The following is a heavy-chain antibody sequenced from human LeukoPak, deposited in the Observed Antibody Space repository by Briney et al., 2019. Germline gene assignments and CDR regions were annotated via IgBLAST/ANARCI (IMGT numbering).Heavy chain of an antibody. V-gene: IGHV3-23*01. CDR1: GFTFSSYA. CDR2: ISGSGDTT. CDR3: AKDLSRGFGELLSSPYDY. J-gene: IGHJ4*02. Sequence: GGSLRLSCAASGFTFSSYAMNWVRQAPGKGLEWVSFISGSGDTTYYADSVKGRFTISRDKSKNTLYLQMNSLRAEDTAVYYCAKDLSRGFGELLSSPYDYWGQGTLVTVSS. D-gene: IGHD3-10*01.